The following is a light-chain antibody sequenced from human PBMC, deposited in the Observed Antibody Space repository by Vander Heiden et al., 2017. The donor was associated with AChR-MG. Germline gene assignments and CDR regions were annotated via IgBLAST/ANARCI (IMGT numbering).Light chain of an antibody. V-gene: IGKV1-39*01. CDR3: QQSYSTPWT. CDR2: SAS. CDR1: QSISSY. Sequence: DIQMTQSPSSLSASVRDRVTITCRASQSISSYLNWHQQKPGKAPKLLIYSASRLQSGVPSRFSGSGSGTDFTLNISSLQPEDFATYYCQQSYSTPWTFGQGTKVEIK. J-gene: IGKJ1*01.